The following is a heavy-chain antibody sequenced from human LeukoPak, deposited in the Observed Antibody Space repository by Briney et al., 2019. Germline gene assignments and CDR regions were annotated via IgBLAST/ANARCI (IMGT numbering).Heavy chain of an antibody. J-gene: IGHJ4*02. CDR1: GGSISSGGYY. Sequence: NSSQTLSLTCAVSGGSISSGGYYWSWLRQHPGKGLEWIGSIYYSGTTNYNPSLKSRVIISVDKSQNQFSLELSSVTAADTAIYYCARDRQDYYDSSVYYFDYWGQGTLVTVSS. D-gene: IGHD3-22*01. CDR3: ARDRQDYYDSSVYYFDY. V-gene: IGHV4-31*11. CDR2: IYYSGTT.